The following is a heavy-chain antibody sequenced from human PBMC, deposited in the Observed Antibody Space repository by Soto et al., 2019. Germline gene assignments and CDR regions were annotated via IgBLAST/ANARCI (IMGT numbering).Heavy chain of an antibody. J-gene: IGHJ5*01. CDR3: AGGGFDYGDRNWFDS. V-gene: IGHV4-59*01. D-gene: IGHD4-17*01. Sequence: QVQLQESGPGLVKTSETLSLTCTVSGGSISSYFWSWIRQPPGKGLEWIGDIYYTGRTNYNPSLKSRGTISVDTSKNQFSLKLSSVTAADTAVYYCAGGGFDYGDRNWFDSWGQGALVTVSS. CDR2: IYYTGRT. CDR1: GGSISSYF.